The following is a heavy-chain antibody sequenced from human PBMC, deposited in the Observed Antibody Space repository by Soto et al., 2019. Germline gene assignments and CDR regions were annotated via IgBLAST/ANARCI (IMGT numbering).Heavy chain of an antibody. D-gene: IGHD5-18*01. J-gene: IGHJ4*02. CDR2: MNPNSGNT. CDR1: GYTFTSYD. Sequence: ASVKVSCKASGYTFTSYDINWVRQATGQGLEWMGWMNPNSGNTVYAQKFQGRVTMTRNTSISTVYMELSSLRSEDTAVYYCARERSYGLDYWGQGTLVTVSS. CDR3: ARERSYGLDY. V-gene: IGHV1-8*01.